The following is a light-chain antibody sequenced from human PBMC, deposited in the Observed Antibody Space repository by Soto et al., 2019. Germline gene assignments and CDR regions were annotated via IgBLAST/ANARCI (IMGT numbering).Light chain of an antibody. V-gene: IGKV3-20*01. CDR3: QHYYKWPWT. J-gene: IGKJ1*01. CDR1: QSVSSSY. CDR2: GAS. Sequence: EIVLTQSPXXLXXXXXXXATLSCRXSQSVSSSYLAWYQQKPGQAPRLLIYGASSRATGIPDRFSGSGSGTEFTLTISSLQSEDFVVYYCQHYYKWPWTFGQGTKVHIK.